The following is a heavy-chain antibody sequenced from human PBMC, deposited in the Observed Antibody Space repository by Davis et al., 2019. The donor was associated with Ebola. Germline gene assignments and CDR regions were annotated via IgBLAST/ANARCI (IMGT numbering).Heavy chain of an antibody. CDR3: ARVVAATHYYYGMDV. CDR1: GGSISSSNW. D-gene: IGHD2-15*01. CDR2: IYHSGST. V-gene: IGHV4-4*02. Sequence: SETLSLTCAVSGGSISSSNWWSWVRQPPGKGLEWIGYIYHSGSTYYNPSLKSRVTISVDTSKNQFSLKLSSVTAADTAVYYCARVVAATHYYYGMDVWGQGTTVTVSS. J-gene: IGHJ6*02.